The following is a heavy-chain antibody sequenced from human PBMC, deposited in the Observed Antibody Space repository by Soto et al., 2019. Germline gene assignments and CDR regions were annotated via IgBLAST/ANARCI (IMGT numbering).Heavy chain of an antibody. D-gene: IGHD5-18*01. J-gene: IGHJ4*02. CDR3: ARVVGHTAMASFDY. Sequence: SETLSLTCTVSGGSISSYYWSWIRQPPGKGLEWIGYIYYSGSTNYNPSLKSRVTISVDTSKNQFSLKLSSVTAADTAVYYCARVVGHTAMASFDYWGQGTLVTVSS. CDR2: IYYSGST. CDR1: GGSISSYY. V-gene: IGHV4-59*01.